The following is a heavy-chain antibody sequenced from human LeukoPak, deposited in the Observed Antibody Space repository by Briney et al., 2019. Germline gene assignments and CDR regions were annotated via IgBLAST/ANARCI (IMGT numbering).Heavy chain of an antibody. CDR1: GYSFTNYW. J-gene: IGHJ5*02. D-gene: IGHD3-22*01. CDR2: IYPGDSDT. CDR3: ARQWSSGALYNWFDP. Sequence: GESLKISCKGSGYSFTNYWIGWVRQMPGKGLEWMGIIYPGDSDTRYSPSFQGHVTISADKSVTTAYLQWSSLKASDTAMYYCARQWSSGALYNWFDPWGHGTPVTVSS. V-gene: IGHV5-51*01.